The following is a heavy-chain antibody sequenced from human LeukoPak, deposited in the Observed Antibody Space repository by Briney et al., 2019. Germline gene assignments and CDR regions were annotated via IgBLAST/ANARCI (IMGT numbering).Heavy chain of an antibody. J-gene: IGHJ5*02. D-gene: IGHD1-26*01. CDR2: IYYSGST. CDR1: GGSISSSSYY. V-gene: IGHV4-39*07. CDR3: ARDRGGATEGWFDP. Sequence: SETLSLTCTVSGGSISSSSYYWGWIRQPPGKGLEWIGSIYYSGSTYYNPSLKSRVTISVDTSKIQFSLKLSSVTAADTAVYYCARDRGGATEGWFDPWGQGTLVTVSS.